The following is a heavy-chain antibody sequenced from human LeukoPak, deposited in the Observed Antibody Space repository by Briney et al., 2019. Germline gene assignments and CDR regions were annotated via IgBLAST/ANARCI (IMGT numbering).Heavy chain of an antibody. J-gene: IGHJ4*02. D-gene: IGHD6-6*01. CDR3: ANPLGIAARKTFDY. Sequence: GGSLRLSCAASGFTFSSYGMHWVRQAPGKGLEWVSAISGSGGSTYYADSVKGRFTISRDNSKNTLYLQMNSLRAEDTAVYYCANPLGIAARKTFDYWGQGTLVTVSS. V-gene: IGHV3-23*01. CDR2: ISGSGGST. CDR1: GFTFSSYG.